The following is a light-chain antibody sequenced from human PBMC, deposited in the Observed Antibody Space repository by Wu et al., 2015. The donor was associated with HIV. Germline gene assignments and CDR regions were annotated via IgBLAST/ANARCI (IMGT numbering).Light chain of an antibody. V-gene: IGKV1-39*01. CDR1: QSISTY. CDR2: TAS. CDR3: QQSYSTPWT. Sequence: DIQMTQSPSSLSASVGDRVTITCRASQSISTYLNWYQQRLGKAPNLLIYTASSLQSGVPSRFSGSGSGTDFTLAISSLQPGDFGTYYCQQSYSTPWTFGQGTKVE. J-gene: IGKJ1*01.